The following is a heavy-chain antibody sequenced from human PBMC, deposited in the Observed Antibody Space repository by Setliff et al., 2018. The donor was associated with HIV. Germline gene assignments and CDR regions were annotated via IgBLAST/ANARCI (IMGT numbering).Heavy chain of an antibody. CDR1: GDSTNTHY. Sequence: SETLSLTCTVSGDSTNTHYWSWIRQPPGKGLEWIGCISHSGNTNFNPSLNSRVTISLDTSKNQFSLRLTSLTAADTAIYYCARSTVGAGASFPWGRGILVTVSS. V-gene: IGHV4-59*11. J-gene: IGHJ5*02. D-gene: IGHD1-26*01. CDR2: ISHSGNT. CDR3: ARSTVGAGASFP.